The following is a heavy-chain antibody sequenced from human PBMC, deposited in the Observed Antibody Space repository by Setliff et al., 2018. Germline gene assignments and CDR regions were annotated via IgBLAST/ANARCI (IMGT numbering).Heavy chain of an antibody. CDR1: GFTFSGAE. J-gene: IGHJ5*02. Sequence: GGSLRLSCAAFGFTFSGAEIHWVRQASGEGLEWVGRIRSKADKYATDYGASAKGRFIISRDDSKKTAYLQMSSLRAEDTAMYYCLLPCTSGWHNWADPWGQGTLVTVSS. D-gene: IGHD6-19*01. CDR2: IRSKADKYAT. CDR3: LLPCTSGWHNWADP. V-gene: IGHV3-73*01.